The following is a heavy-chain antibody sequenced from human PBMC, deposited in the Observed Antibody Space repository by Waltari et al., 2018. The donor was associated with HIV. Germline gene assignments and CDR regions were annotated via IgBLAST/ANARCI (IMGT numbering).Heavy chain of an antibody. CDR1: GFEGYSVG. D-gene: IGHD1-20*01. Sequence: VESGGGLVRAGGGLVLLCKGGGFEGYSVGSGWVGQGPGKGLEWVANIMEDGTEKNYLESVKGRFTISKDSLKNSAYLTLNNMTAGDTAVYFCARLIREGYNDWYFDLWGRGTLITV. V-gene: IGHV3-7*01. CDR2: IMEDGTEK. J-gene: IGHJ2*01. CDR3: ARLIREGYNDWYFDL.